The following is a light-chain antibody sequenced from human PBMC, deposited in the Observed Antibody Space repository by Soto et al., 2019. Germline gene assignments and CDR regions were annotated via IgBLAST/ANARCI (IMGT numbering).Light chain of an antibody. CDR2: GAF. Sequence: VFTQSPDSLSFSPGERATLSCRASQYISTKLAWYQQKPGQAPRLLFSGAFNRATDTPDRFSGSGSGTDFTLIISGVEAEDFAMYYCQQYGDSPWTFGQGTRWIS. J-gene: IGKJ1*01. CDR1: QYISTK. V-gene: IGKV3-20*01. CDR3: QQYGDSPWT.